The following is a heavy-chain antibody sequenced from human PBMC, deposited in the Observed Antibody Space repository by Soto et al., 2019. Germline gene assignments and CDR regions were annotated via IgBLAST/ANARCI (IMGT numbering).Heavy chain of an antibody. J-gene: IGHJ5*02. CDR2: ISSSSSTI. CDR3: ARLINCTNGVCYTQDSGGWFDP. Sequence: PGGSLRLSCAASGFTFSSYSMNWVRQAPGKGLEWVSYISSSSSTIYYADSVKGRFTISRDNAKNSLYLQMNSLRAEDTAVYYCARLINCTNGVCYTQDSGGWFDPWGQGTLVTVSS. D-gene: IGHD2-8*01. CDR1: GFTFSSYS. V-gene: IGHV3-48*01.